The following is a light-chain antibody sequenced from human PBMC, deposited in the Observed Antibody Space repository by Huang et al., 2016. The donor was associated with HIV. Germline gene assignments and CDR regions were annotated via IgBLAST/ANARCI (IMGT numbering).Light chain of an antibody. J-gene: IGKJ5*01. CDR3: QQYNNWPSIT. CDR2: GAS. V-gene: IGKV3-15*01. CDR1: RSVTS. Sequence: EIVMTQSPATLSVSPGERATLSCRASRSVTSFAWYQQKPGQTPRRLIYGASTRATGIPARFSGSGSVTDFTLTISSLQSEDFAVYYCQQYNNWPSITFGQGTRLEIK.